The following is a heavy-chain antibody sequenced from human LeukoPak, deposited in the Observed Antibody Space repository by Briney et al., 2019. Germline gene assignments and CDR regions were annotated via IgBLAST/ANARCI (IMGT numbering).Heavy chain of an antibody. CDR1: GFIFRNYA. D-gene: IGHD5-18*01. J-gene: IGHJ4*02. Sequence: PGGSLRLSCTTSGFIFRNYAMTWVRQAPGKGLEWVSSVRDSGDSTFYTDSVKGRFTIPRDNSKSTLYLQMNLLSADDTALYYCARVRGYSYANEFHFEYWGQGTLVTVSS. CDR2: VRDSGDST. V-gene: IGHV3-23*01. CDR3: ARVRGYSYANEFHFEY.